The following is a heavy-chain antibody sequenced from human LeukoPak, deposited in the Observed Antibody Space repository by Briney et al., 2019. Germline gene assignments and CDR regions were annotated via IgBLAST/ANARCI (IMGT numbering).Heavy chain of an antibody. Sequence: SETLSLTCTVSGGSINSYYWSWIRQPPGKGLEWIGYIYHSGSANYKPSLKSRVTISVDTSKNQFSLKLSSVTAADTAVYYCARVPSSWPYYYYYMDVWGKGTTVTVSS. D-gene: IGHD6-13*01. CDR2: IYHSGSA. J-gene: IGHJ6*03. CDR1: GGSINSYY. V-gene: IGHV4-59*12. CDR3: ARVPSSWPYYYYYMDV.